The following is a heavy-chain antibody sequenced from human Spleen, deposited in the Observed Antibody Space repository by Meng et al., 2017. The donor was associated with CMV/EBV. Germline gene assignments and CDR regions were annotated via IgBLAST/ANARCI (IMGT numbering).Heavy chain of an antibody. D-gene: IGHD3/OR15-3a*01. V-gene: IGHV3-23*01. J-gene: IGHJ4*02. CDR3: VRDARADVYGLDPFDL. CDR1: GFSFSSFA. Sequence: GGSLRLSCAASGFSFSSFAMSWVRQAPGKGLEWVSGISDSGYSTYYPDSVKGRFTISRDNSKNTVYLHINNLGVDDTAVYYCVRDARADVYGLDPFDLWGRGTLVTVSS. CDR2: ISDSGYST.